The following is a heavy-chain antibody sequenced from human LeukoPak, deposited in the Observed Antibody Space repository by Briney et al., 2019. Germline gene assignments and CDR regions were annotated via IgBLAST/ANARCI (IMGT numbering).Heavy chain of an antibody. CDR3: ARTLYIASAPGGFDY. J-gene: IGHJ4*02. CDR1: AYTFTGHY. CDR2: INPKNAAT. V-gene: IGHV1-2*02. D-gene: IGHD3-16*01. Sequence: DASVNVSCKPSAYTFTGHYIHWVRQAPEHGSEWIGWINPKNAATNYAQKFQGSVTMTTDTSTGTVYMEVNALRSDDTAVYSCARTLYIASAPGGFDYWGQGTLVTVSS.